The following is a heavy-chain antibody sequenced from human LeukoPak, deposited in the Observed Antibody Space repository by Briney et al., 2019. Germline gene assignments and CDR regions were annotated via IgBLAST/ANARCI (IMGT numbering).Heavy chain of an antibody. CDR1: GGSFSSDGFY. J-gene: IGHJ4*02. D-gene: IGHD3-9*01. CDR3: ARRLTRPERFAS. CDR2: VYYSGNT. Sequence: PSETLSLTCTVSGGSFSSDGFYWTWIRQPPGKGLEWIGYVYYSGNTKYNPSLESRVTISLDTSKNQFSLRLNSVTAADTAVFYCARRLTRPERFASWGQGTLVTVSS. V-gene: IGHV4-61*08.